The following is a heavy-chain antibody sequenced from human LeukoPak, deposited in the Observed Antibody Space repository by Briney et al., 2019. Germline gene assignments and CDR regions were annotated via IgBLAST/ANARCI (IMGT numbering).Heavy chain of an antibody. J-gene: IGHJ4*02. V-gene: IGHV1-8*01. CDR2: MNIDSGNT. Sequence: GASVKVSCKASGYTFASHDIHWVRQDTGQGLEWMGWMNIDSGNTGYAEKFQGRVTMTGNTSTTTANMELSSLTSEDTAVYYCVRGSGRGKDSWGQGTLVTVSS. CDR1: GYTFASHD. CDR3: VRGSGRGKDS. D-gene: IGHD1-1*01.